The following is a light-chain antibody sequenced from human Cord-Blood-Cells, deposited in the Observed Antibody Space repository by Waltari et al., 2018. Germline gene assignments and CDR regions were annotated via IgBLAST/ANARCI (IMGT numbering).Light chain of an antibody. V-gene: IGKV3-20*01. CDR2: GAS. Sequence: IVLTQSPGTLSLSLGERATRSCRSSQSVSSSYLAWYQQKPGQAPRLLIYGASSRATGIPDRFSGSGSGTDFTLTISRLEPEDFAVYYCQQYGSSAWTFGQGTKVEIK. J-gene: IGKJ1*01. CDR3: QQYGSSAWT. CDR1: QSVSSSY.